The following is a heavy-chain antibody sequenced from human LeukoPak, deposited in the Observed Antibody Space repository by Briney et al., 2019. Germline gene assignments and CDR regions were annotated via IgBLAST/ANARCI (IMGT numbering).Heavy chain of an antibody. Sequence: SVTVSCKASGGTFSSYAISWVRQAPGQGLEWMGRIIPILGIANYAQKFQGRVTITADKSTSTAYMELSSLRSEDTAVYYCATSIAAPEYAFDIWGQGTMVTVSS. J-gene: IGHJ3*02. D-gene: IGHD6-6*01. CDR3: ATSIAAPEYAFDI. CDR1: GGTFSSYA. V-gene: IGHV1-69*04. CDR2: IIPILGIA.